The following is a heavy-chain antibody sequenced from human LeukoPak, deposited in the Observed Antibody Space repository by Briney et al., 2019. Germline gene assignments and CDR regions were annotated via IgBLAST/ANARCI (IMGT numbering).Heavy chain of an antibody. D-gene: IGHD5-12*01. CDR1: GGTFSSYA. CDR3: ARERHYSGYAYTVDY. J-gene: IGHJ4*02. V-gene: IGHV1-69*01. Sequence: SVNVSCKASGGTFSSYAISWVRQAPGQGLEWMGGILPFFGTANYAQKFQGRVTITADESTSTAYMELSSLRSEDTAVYYCARERHYSGYAYTVDYWGQGTLVTVSS. CDR2: ILPFFGTA.